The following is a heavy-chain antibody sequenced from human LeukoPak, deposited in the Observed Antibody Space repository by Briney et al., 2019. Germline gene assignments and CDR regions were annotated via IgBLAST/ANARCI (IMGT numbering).Heavy chain of an antibody. CDR1: GGTFSSYA. V-gene: IGHV1-69*05. J-gene: IGHJ4*02. D-gene: IGHD1-26*01. CDR3: ARDKGGSYFLLDY. CDR2: IIPIFGTA. Sequence: GSSVKVSCKASGGTFSSYAISWVRQAPGQGLEWMGRIIPIFGTANYAQKFQGRVTITTDESTSTAYMELSSLRSDDTAVYYCARDKGGSYFLLDYWGQGTLVTVSS.